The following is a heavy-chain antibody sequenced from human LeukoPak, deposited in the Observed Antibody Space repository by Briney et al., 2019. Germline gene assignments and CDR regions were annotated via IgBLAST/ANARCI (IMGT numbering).Heavy chain of an antibody. D-gene: IGHD3-10*01. CDR1: GYRFNAYW. Sequence: GESLKISCKGSGYRFNAYWIAWVRQMPGKGLEWMGIIYPDDSDTRYSPSFQGQVTISADKSVRTAYLQWSSLKASDTAMYYCARRSGSDALDIWGQGTMVTVSS. CDR2: IYPDDSDT. CDR3: ARRSGSDALDI. V-gene: IGHV5-51*01. J-gene: IGHJ3*02.